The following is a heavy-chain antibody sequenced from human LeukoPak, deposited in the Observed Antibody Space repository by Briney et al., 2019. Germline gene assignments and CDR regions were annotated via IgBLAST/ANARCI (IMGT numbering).Heavy chain of an antibody. CDR1: GFTVSRYW. Sequence: PGGSLRLSCAASGFTVSRYWMTWVRQSPGKGLEWVANINQDGSEKYYGDSVTGRFTISRDNAENSLLLQMNSLRADDTGVYYCARAREAPANVFPDHWGQGVVVTVSS. CDR3: ARAREAPANVFPDH. J-gene: IGHJ4*02. D-gene: IGHD2-15*01. CDR2: INQDGSEK. V-gene: IGHV3-7*01.